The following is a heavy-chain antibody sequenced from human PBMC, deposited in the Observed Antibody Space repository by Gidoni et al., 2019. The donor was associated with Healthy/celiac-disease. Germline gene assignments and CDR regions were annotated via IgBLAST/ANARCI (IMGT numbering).Heavy chain of an antibody. Sequence: EVQLVESGGGLVQPGGSLRLSCSASGFTFSSYAMHWVRQAPGKGLEYVSAISSNGGSTYYADSVKGRFTISRDNSKNTLYLQMSSLRAEDTAVYYCVKDHKWERTPLHYWGQGTLVTVSS. CDR1: GFTFSSYA. V-gene: IGHV3-64D*06. CDR3: VKDHKWERTPLHY. J-gene: IGHJ4*02. CDR2: ISSNGGST. D-gene: IGHD1-26*01.